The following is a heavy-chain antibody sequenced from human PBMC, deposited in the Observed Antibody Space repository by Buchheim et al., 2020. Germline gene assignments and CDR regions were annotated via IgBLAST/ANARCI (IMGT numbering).Heavy chain of an antibody. CDR1: GFTFSNYW. Sequence: EVHLVESGGGLVQPGGSLRLSCEASGFTFSNYWMTWVRQAPGKGLEWVANIKQDGSEKHYVESVKGRFTVSRDNAKNSLYLQMNSLRAEDTAFYYCAQYYDNSGPIRYWGQGTL. J-gene: IGHJ4*02. CDR3: AQYYDNSGPIRY. D-gene: IGHD3-22*01. V-gene: IGHV3-7*01. CDR2: IKQDGSEK.